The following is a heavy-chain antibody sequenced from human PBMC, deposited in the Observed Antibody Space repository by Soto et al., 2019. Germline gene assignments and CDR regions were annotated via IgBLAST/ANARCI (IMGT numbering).Heavy chain of an antibody. D-gene: IGHD1-26*01. Sequence: ASVKVSCKASGYTFTGHYIHWLRQAPEQGPEWMGEIGPESGSTRYAQKFQGRVTMTRDTSITTVYMELKNLSPDDTAVYYCGRGRSGQIVVFYWGQGTTVTVSS. CDR1: GYTFTGHY. J-gene: IGHJ4*02. V-gene: IGHV1-2*02. CDR3: GRGRSGQIVVFY. CDR2: IGPESGST.